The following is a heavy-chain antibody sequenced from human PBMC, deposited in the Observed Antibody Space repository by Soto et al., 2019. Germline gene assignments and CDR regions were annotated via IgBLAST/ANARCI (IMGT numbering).Heavy chain of an antibody. V-gene: IGHV3-48*03. J-gene: IGHJ4*02. CDR3: ARGPGSGYYYFDY. CDR1: GFTFSTYE. D-gene: IGHD3-22*01. CDR2: ISSSGSTK. Sequence: GGSLRLSCAASGFTFSTYEMNWVRQAPGRGLEWVSYISSSGSTKYYAGSVQGRFTISRDNAKSSLYLQMNSLRVEDTAVYYCARGPGSGYYYFDYWGQGTLVTVSS.